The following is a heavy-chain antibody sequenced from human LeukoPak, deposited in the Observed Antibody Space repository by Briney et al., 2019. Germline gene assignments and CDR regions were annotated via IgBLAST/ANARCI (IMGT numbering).Heavy chain of an antibody. CDR1: GYTFTKNG. CDR2: ISGNDGNT. J-gene: IGHJ6*03. Sequence: ASVKVSCKTSGYTFTKNGITWVRQAPGQGLELMGWISGNDGNTNYAQNFRGRVVMTTDTSTSTAYMELRSLRYDDTAVYYCARVTRHNYFYYVDVWGKGTTVTVSS. V-gene: IGHV1-18*01. CDR3: ARVTRHNYFYYVDV.